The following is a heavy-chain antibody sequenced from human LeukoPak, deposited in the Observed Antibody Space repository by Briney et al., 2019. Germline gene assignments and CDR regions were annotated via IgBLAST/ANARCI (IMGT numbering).Heavy chain of an antibody. D-gene: IGHD6-19*01. V-gene: IGHV5-51*01. CDR1: GYSFTNYW. J-gene: IGHJ4*02. CDR3: ARHGSVAVAGQYSPEGY. Sequence: GESLKISCKGSGYSFTNYWIGWVRQVPGKGLEWMGIIYPGDSDTRYSPSFQGQVTISADKSISTAYLQWSSLKASDTATYYCARHGSVAVAGQYSPEGYWGQGTLVTVSS. CDR2: IYPGDSDT.